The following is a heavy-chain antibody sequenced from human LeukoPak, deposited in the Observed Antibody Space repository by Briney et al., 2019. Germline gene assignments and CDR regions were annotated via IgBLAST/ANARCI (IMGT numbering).Heavy chain of an antibody. D-gene: IGHD1-26*01. CDR3: AKGALGAAYWYFDV. CDR1: GFSFSSYA. J-gene: IGHJ2*01. CDR2: STGGST. V-gene: IGHV3-23*01. Sequence: GSLRLSCAASGFSFSSYAMSPVRQAPGKGLGGVSASTGGSTYYPDSVKGRFTVSRDNSKNTLYLQLNSLRAEDTAVYYCAKGALGAAYWYFDVWGRGTLVSVSS.